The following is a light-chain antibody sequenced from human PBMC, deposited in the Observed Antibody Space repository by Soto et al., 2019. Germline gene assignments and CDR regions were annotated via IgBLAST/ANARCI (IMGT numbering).Light chain of an antibody. J-gene: IGLJ1*01. CDR3: GTWDSSLSVLYV. CDR2: DNN. Sequence: QSVLTQPPSVSVAPGQTVTISCSGSSSNIGNNYVSWYQQLPGTAPKLLIYDNNKRPSGIPDRFSGSKSGTSATLGITGLQTGDEADYYCGTWDSSLSVLYVFGTGTKLTVL. V-gene: IGLV1-51*01. CDR1: SSNIGNNY.